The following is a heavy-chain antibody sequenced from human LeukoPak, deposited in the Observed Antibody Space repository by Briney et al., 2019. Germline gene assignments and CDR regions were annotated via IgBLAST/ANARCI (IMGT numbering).Heavy chain of an antibody. Sequence: ASVKVSRKASGYTFTSYDINWVRQATGQGLEWMGWMNPNSGNTGYAQKFQGRVTMTRNTSISTAYMELSSLRAEDTAVYYCARESLAGTSLDYWGQGTLVTVSS. J-gene: IGHJ4*02. CDR2: MNPNSGNT. CDR1: GYTFTSYD. CDR3: ARESLAGTSLDY. V-gene: IGHV1-8*01. D-gene: IGHD6-13*01.